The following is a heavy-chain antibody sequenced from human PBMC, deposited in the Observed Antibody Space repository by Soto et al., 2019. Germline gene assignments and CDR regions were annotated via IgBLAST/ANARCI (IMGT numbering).Heavy chain of an antibody. Sequence: ASVKVSCKVSGYTLSELSMHWVRQAQGKGPECMGGFDPDDGETIYAQKFQGRVTMTVDTSTDTAYMELSSLRSQYTAVYYCAPVAYSSCIDHCFDGWG. CDR2: FDPDDGET. CDR3: APVAYSSCIDHCFDG. V-gene: IGHV1-24*01. CDR1: GYTLSELS. J-gene: IGHJ4*01. D-gene: IGHD2-15*01.